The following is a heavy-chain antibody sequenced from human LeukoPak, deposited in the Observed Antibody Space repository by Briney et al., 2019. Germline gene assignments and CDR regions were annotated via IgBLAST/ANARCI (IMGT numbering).Heavy chain of an antibody. CDR2: IIASGSST. CDR3: AKDRGRMWVQVAN. D-gene: IGHD2-15*01. CDR1: GFTFSSYA. Sequence: PGGSLRLSCAASGFTFSSYAMTWVRQAPGKGLEWVSVIIASGSSTYYADSVKGRFTISRDNSKNTLYLQMNSLRAEDTAVYYCAKDRGRMWVQVANWGQGTLVTVSS. J-gene: IGHJ4*02. V-gene: IGHV3-23*01.